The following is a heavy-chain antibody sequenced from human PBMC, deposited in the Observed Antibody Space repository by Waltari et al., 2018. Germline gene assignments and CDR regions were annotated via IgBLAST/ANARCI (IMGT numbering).Heavy chain of an antibody. Sequence: QLQLQESGPGLVKPSETLSLTCTVSGGSISSSRYYWGWIRQPPGKGLEWIGSIYYSGRTYYNPSLKSRVTISVDTSKNQFSLKLSSVTAADTAVYYCASFYGDDTIDYWGQGTLVTVSS. J-gene: IGHJ4*02. V-gene: IGHV4-39*01. D-gene: IGHD4-17*01. CDR1: GGSISSSRYY. CDR3: ASFYGDDTIDY. CDR2: IYYSGRT.